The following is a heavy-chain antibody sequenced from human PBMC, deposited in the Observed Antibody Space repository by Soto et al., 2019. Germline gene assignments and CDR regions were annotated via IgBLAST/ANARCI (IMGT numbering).Heavy chain of an antibody. Sequence: PSETLSLTCTVSGVTVSSDAYYWSWIRQRPGRGLEWIGNIYYSGRTYYNPSFKSRVTISIDTSKNQFSLKFSSVTATDTAVYYCARQRTTVVTQAYFDHWGQGALVTVSS. J-gene: IGHJ4*02. D-gene: IGHD2-21*02. CDR2: IYYSGRT. CDR1: GVTVSSDAYY. CDR3: ARQRTTVVTQAYFDH. V-gene: IGHV4-39*01.